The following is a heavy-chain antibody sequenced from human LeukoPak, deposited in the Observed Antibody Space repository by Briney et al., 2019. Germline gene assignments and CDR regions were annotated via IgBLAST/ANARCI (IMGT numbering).Heavy chain of an antibody. CDR2: ITPFNGNT. CDR3: ASSLELHDAFDI. J-gene: IGHJ3*02. V-gene: IGHV1-45*02. Sequence: SVKVSCKASGYTFTSYYMHWVRQAPGQALEWMGWITPFNGNTNYARKFQDRVTITRDRSMSTAYMELSSLRSEDTAMYYCASSLELHDAFDIWGQGTMVTVSS. D-gene: IGHD1-7*01. CDR1: GYTFTSYY.